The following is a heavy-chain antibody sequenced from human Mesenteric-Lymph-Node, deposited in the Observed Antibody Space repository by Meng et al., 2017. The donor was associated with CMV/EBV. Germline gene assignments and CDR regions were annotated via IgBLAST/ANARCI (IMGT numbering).Heavy chain of an antibody. J-gene: IGHJ4*02. CDR1: GYSFTGYY. CDR2: INPNSGGI. V-gene: IGHV1-2*02. CDR3: AKAPSGGWNYFFYFDI. D-gene: IGHD1-7*01. Sequence: ASVKVSCKASGYSFTGYYMHWVRQAPGQGLEWMGWINPNSGGINYAQKFQGRVTMTRDTSISTAYMELSRLRPDDTAVYYCAKAPSGGWNYFFYFDIWGQGTLVTVSS.